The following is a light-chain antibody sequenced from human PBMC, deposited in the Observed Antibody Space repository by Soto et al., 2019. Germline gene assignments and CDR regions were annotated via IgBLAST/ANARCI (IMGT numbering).Light chain of an antibody. CDR2: GNS. CDR3: QSYHSSRSVV. CDR1: SSNIGAGYD. J-gene: IGLJ2*01. Sequence: QSVLTQPPSVSGAPGQRVTISCTGSSSNIGAGYDVHWYQQLPGTAPKLLIYGNSNRPSGVPDRFSGSKSGTSASLAITGLQAEDEADYYCQSYHSSRSVVFGGGTKLTVL. V-gene: IGLV1-40*01.